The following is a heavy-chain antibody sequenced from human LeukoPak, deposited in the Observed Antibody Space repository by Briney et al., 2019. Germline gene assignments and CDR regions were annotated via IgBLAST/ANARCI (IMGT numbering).Heavy chain of an antibody. CDR3: ARRPVVVVILSYFDY. J-gene: IGHJ4*02. V-gene: IGHV4-34*01. Sequence: KPSETLSLTCAVYGGSFSGYYWSWIRQPPGKGLEWIGEINHSGSTNYNPSLKSRVTISVDTSKNQFSLKLSSVTAADTAVYYCARRPVVVVILSYFDYWGQGTLVTVSS. D-gene: IGHD3-22*01. CDR1: GGSFSGYY. CDR2: INHSGST.